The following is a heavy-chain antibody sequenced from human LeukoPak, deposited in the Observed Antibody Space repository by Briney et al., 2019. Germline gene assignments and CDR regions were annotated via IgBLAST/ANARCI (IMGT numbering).Heavy chain of an antibody. Sequence: GGSLRLSCAASGFTFSNYAMNWVRQAPGKGLEWVSAISGSGVSTYSADSVKGRFTISRDNSKNTLCLQMNSLRAEDTAVYYCAKDHMRDGYNYGYWYFDLWGRGTLVTVSS. CDR1: GFTFSNYA. V-gene: IGHV3-23*01. CDR2: ISGSGVST. CDR3: AKDHMRDGYNYGYWYFDL. J-gene: IGHJ2*01. D-gene: IGHD5-24*01.